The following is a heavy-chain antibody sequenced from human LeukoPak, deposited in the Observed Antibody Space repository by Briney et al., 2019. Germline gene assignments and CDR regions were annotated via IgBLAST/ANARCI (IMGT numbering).Heavy chain of an antibody. CDR2: ISYDGSNK. D-gene: IGHD1-26*01. Sequence: GGSLRLSCAASGFTFSSYGMHWVRQAPGKGLEWVAVISYDGSNKYYADSVKGRFTISRDNSKNTLYLQMNSLGAEDTAVYYCAKDLGGSYHLDYWGQGTLVTVSS. CDR1: GFTFSSYG. J-gene: IGHJ4*02. CDR3: AKDLGGSYHLDY. V-gene: IGHV3-30*18.